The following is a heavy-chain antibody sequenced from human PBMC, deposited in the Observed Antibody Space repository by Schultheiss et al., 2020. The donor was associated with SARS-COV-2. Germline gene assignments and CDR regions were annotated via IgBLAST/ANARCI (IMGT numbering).Heavy chain of an antibody. CDR2: INHSGST. Sequence: SETLSLTCAVYGGSFSGYYWSWIRQPPGKGLEWIGEINHSGSTNYNPSLKSRVTISVDTSNNQFSLKMSSVTAADTAVYYCARGKYPLTPLGRYGIDVWGQGTTVTVSS. CDR3: ARGKYPLTPLGRYGIDV. D-gene: IGHD2-2*01. J-gene: IGHJ6*02. V-gene: IGHV4-34*01. CDR1: GGSFSGYY.